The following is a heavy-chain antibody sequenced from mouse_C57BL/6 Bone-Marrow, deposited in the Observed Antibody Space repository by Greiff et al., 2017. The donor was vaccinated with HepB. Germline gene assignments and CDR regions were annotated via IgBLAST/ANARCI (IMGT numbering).Heavy chain of an antibody. J-gene: IGHJ2*01. CDR3: ARGIYYGSSYGDY. Sequence: QVQLQQSGPELVKPGASVKISCKASGYAFSSSWMNWVKQRPGKGLEWIGRIYPGDGDTNYNGKFKGKATLTADKSSSTAYMQLSSLTSEDSAVYFGARGIYYGSSYGDYWGQGTTLTVSS. CDR1: GYAFSSSW. D-gene: IGHD1-1*01. V-gene: IGHV1-82*01. CDR2: IYPGDGDT.